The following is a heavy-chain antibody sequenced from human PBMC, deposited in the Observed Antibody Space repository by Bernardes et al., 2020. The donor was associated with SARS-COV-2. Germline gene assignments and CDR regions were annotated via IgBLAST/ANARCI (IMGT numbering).Heavy chain of an antibody. CDR2: IWFDGSKQ. D-gene: IGHD1-1*01. Sequence: GGCLRLSCAASGFTLSSYDMHWVRQAPGKGLAWVAVIWFDGSKQYYGDSVKGRFTISRDNSKNTMYLQMDTLRVEDTAVYYCARDSTAGTTTSNWIDPWGQGTLVTVSS. V-gene: IGHV3-33*01. J-gene: IGHJ5*02. CDR1: GFTLSSYD. CDR3: ARDSTAGTTTSNWIDP.